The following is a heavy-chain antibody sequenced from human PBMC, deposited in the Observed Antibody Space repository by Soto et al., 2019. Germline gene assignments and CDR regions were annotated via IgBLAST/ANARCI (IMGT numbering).Heavy chain of an antibody. D-gene: IGHD3-16*01. CDR1: GDSVSDNSAA. CDR2: TYYRSKWYN. J-gene: IGHJ4*02. V-gene: IGHV6-1*01. CDR3: ARAFPYYRSSDSYLDY. Sequence: SQTLSLTCAISGDSVSDNSAAWNWIRQSPSRGLEWLGRTYYRSKWYNDYAVSVKSRITVTPDTSKNQFSLHLNSVTPEDTAVYSCARAFPYYRSSDSYLDYSGQVALVALS.